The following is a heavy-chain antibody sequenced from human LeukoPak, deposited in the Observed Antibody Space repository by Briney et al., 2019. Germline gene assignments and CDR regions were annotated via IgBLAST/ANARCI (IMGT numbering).Heavy chain of an antibody. Sequence: SVKVSCKASGGTFSSYAISWVRQAPGQGLEWMGGIIPIFGTANYAQKFQGRVTITTDESTSTAYMELSSLRSEDTAVYYCARTVNSGSYYYYVDVWGKGTTVTVSS. V-gene: IGHV1-69*05. J-gene: IGHJ6*03. CDR1: GGTFSSYA. CDR2: IIPIFGTA. D-gene: IGHD3-22*01. CDR3: ARTVNSGSYYYYVDV.